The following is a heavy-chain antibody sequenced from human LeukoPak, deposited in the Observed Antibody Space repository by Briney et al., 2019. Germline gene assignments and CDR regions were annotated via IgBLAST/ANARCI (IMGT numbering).Heavy chain of an antibody. D-gene: IGHD2-2*01. Sequence: GGSLRLSCAASGFTFSSYAMSWVRQAPGKGLEWVSAISGSGGSTYYADSVKGRFTISRDNSKNTLYLQMNSLRAEDTAVYYCAKDQPGGRLVPVAIPFDSWAREPWSPSPQ. CDR2: ISGSGGST. V-gene: IGHV3-23*01. J-gene: IGHJ4*02. CDR3: AKDQPGGRLVPVAIPFDS. CDR1: GFTFSSYA.